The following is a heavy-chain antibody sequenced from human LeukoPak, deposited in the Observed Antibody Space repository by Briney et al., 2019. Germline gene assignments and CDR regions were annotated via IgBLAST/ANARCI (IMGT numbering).Heavy chain of an antibody. V-gene: IGHV4-4*07. D-gene: IGHD6-25*01. Sequence: SETLSLTCTVSGGSISSYYWSLIRQPAGKGLEWIGRIYTSGSTNYNPSLKSRVTMSVDTTKNQFSLKLSSVTAADTAVYYCARAGSRIAAIDYWGQGTLVTVSS. CDR2: IYTSGST. CDR1: GGSISSYY. CDR3: ARAGSRIAAIDY. J-gene: IGHJ4*02.